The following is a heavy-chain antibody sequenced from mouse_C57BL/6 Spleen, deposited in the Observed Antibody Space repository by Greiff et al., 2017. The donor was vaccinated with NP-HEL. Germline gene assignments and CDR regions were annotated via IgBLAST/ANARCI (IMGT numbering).Heavy chain of an antibody. D-gene: IGHD1-1*01. V-gene: IGHV1-15*01. J-gene: IGHJ1*03. CDR2: IDPETGGT. CDR3: TRRGSSDWYFGG. Sequence: VQLQQSGAELVRPGASVTLSCKASGYTFTDYEMHWVKQTPVHGLEWIGAIDPETGGTAYNQKFKGKAILTADKSSSPAYMELRSLTSEDSAVYYCTRRGSSDWYFGGWGTGTTVTVSS. CDR1: GYTFTDYE.